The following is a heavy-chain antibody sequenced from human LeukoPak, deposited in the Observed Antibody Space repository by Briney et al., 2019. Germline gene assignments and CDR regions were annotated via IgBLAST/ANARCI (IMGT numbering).Heavy chain of an antibody. D-gene: IGHD1-26*01. CDR2: INHSGST. CDR1: GGSFSGYY. V-gene: IGHV4-34*01. J-gene: IGHJ5*02. Sequence: SETLSLTCAVYGGSFSGYYWSWIRQPPGKGLEWTGEINHSGSTNYKPSLKSRVTISVDTSKNQFSLTLRSVTATDTAVYYCARRGEQVYPNWFDPWGQGNLVTVSS. CDR3: ARRGEQVYPNWFDP.